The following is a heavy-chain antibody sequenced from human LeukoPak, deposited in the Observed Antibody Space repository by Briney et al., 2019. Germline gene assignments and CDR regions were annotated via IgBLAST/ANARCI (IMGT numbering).Heavy chain of an antibody. CDR1: GFTFSNYG. V-gene: IGHV3-30*02. D-gene: IGHD2-8*01. J-gene: IGHJ4*02. Sequence: GGSLRLSCAASGFTFSNYGMHWVRQAPGKGLEWVAFIRYDGSNKYYADSVKGRFTISRDNSENTLYLRMNSLRAEDTAVYYCAKDLFALMVYAIVGFDYWGQGTPVTVSS. CDR3: AKDLFALMVYAIVGFDY. CDR2: IRYDGSNK.